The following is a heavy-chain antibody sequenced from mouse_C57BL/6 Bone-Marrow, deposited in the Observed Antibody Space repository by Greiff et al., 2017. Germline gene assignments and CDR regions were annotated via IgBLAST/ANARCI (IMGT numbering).Heavy chain of an antibody. CDR1: GYSFTDYN. Sequence: VQLKESGPELVKPGASVKISCKASGYSFTDYNMNWVKQSNGKSLEWIGVINPNYGTTSYNHKFKGKATLTVDQSSSTAYMQLNSLTSEDSAVYYCARGRAYYSNYGRGLFAYWGQGTLVTVSA. CDR2: INPNYGTT. V-gene: IGHV1-39*01. J-gene: IGHJ3*01. D-gene: IGHD2-5*01. CDR3: ARGRAYYSNYGRGLFAY.